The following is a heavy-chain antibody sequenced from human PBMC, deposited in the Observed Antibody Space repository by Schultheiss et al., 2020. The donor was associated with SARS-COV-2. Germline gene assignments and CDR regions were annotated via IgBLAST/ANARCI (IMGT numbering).Heavy chain of an antibody. CDR1: GGSIRSGESY. Sequence: SETLSLTCTVSGGSIRSGESYWSWFRQPPGKGLEWIGYVHYSGSTDSNPSLKSRVTISVDTSKNQFSLKLSSVTAADTAMYYCARGDYNFGSGFYYDYWGQGSLVTVSS. J-gene: IGHJ4*02. V-gene: IGHV4-61*08. CDR2: VHYSGST. CDR3: ARGDYNFGSGFYYDY. D-gene: IGHD3-10*01.